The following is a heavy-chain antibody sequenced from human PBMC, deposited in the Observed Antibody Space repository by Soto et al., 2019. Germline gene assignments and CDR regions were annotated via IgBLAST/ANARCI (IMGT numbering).Heavy chain of an antibody. CDR3: ARDPDRFGGVIVPLDY. D-gene: IGHD3-16*02. J-gene: IGHJ4*02. V-gene: IGHV3-48*02. Sequence: PGGSLRLSCAASGFTFSSYSMNWVRQAPGKGLEWVSYISSSSSTIYYADSVKGRFTISRDNAKNSLYLQMNSLRDEDTAVYYCARDPDRFGGVIVPLDYRGQGTLVTVSS. CDR2: ISSSSSTI. CDR1: GFTFSSYS.